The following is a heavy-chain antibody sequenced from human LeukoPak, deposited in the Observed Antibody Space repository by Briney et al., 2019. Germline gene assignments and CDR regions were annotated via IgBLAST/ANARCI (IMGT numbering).Heavy chain of an antibody. J-gene: IGHJ5*02. D-gene: IGHD2-2*01. Sequence: PSETLSLTCTVSGGSISSYYWSWIRQPPGKGLEWIGYVYYSGISNYNPSLKSRVTISVDTSKNQFSLKLNSVTAADTAVYYCARDLGFCSGTSCYPWFDPWGQGTLVIVSS. V-gene: IGHV4-59*01. CDR3: ARDLGFCSGTSCYPWFDP. CDR2: VYYSGIS. CDR1: GGSISSYY.